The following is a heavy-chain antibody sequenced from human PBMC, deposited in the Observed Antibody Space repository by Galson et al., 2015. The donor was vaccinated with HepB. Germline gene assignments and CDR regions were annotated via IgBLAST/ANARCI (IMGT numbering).Heavy chain of an antibody. CDR3: ARGGSGCSRTSRSPPPFDY. V-gene: IGHV7-4-1*02. Sequence: SVKVSCKASGYTFSNYAMNWVRQAPGQGLEWMGWINTNTGNPTYAQDFTGRFVFSLDTSVSTAYLQISSLKTEDTAVYYCARGGSGCSRTSRSPPPFDYWGQGTLVTVSS. D-gene: IGHD2-2*01. J-gene: IGHJ4*02. CDR2: INTNTGNP. CDR1: GYTFSNYA.